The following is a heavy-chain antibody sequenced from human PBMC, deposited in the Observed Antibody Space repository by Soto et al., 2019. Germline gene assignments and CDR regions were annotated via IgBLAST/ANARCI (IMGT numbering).Heavy chain of an antibody. J-gene: IGHJ6*02. CDR1: DFSFRNYG. CDR2: ISYDGRNK. D-gene: IGHD1-26*01. V-gene: IGHV3-30*18. Sequence: PGGSLRLSCVASDFSFRNYGMHWVRQAPGKGLEWVADISYDGRNKYYAEPVKGRFTISRDNSKNTLYLQMNSLRTEDTAVYYCAKDWRWEQQIYGMNVWGQGTTVTVSS. CDR3: AKDWRWEQQIYGMNV.